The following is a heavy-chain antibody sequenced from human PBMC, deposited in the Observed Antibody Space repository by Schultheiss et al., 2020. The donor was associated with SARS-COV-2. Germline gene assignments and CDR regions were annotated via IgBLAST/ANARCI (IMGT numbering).Heavy chain of an antibody. CDR3: ARGRPTAFDY. CDR1: GYSISSGYY. V-gene: IGHV4-38-2*01. J-gene: IGHJ4*02. D-gene: IGHD4-17*01. Sequence: SETLSLTCAVSGYSISSGYYWGWIRQPPGKGLDWIGTIYHRGNTYYSPSLKSRVTMSVDTSNNQVSLKLSSVTAADTAVYYCARGRPTAFDYWGQGTLVTVSS. CDR2: IYHRGNT.